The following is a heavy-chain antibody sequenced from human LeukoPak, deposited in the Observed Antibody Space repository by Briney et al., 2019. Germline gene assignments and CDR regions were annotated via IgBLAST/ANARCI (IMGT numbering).Heavy chain of an antibody. Sequence: SETLSLTCTVSGGSISSYYWSWIRQPPGKGLEWIGSIYYSGSTNYNPSLKSRVTISVDTSKNQFSLKLSSVTAADTAVYYYARPNNVGGTTPYDYWGQGTLVTVSS. J-gene: IGHJ4*02. V-gene: IGHV4-59*08. CDR3: ARPNNVGGTTPYDY. CDR1: GGSISSYY. CDR2: IYYSGST. D-gene: IGHD1-26*01.